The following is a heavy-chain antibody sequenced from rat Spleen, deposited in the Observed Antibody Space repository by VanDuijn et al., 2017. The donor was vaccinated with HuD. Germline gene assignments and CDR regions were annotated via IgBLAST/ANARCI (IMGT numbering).Heavy chain of an antibody. CDR3: ARVYYDGYYHALYYFDY. J-gene: IGHJ2*01. CDR1: GFTFNNYW. CDR2: ISSDGGRN. Sequence: EVQLVESGGGLVQPGRSLKLSCVASGFTFNNYWMTWIRQAPGKGLEWVASISSDGGRNFYRDSVKGRFTISRDNAKSSLYLQMDSLRSEDTATYYCARVYYDGYYHALYYFDYWGQGVMVTVSS. D-gene: IGHD1-12*03. V-gene: IGHV5-31*01.